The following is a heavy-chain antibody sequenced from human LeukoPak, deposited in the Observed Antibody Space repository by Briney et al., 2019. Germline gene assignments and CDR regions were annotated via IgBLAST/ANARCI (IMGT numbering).Heavy chain of an antibody. Sequence: SETLCLTCTVSGGSISSYYWSWIRQPPGKGLEWIGYIYYSGSTNYNPSLKSRVTISVDTSKNQFSLKLSSVTAADTAVYYCARDSRSGWYAAAFDIWGQGTMVTVSS. J-gene: IGHJ3*02. CDR3: ARDSRSGWYAAAFDI. V-gene: IGHV4-59*01. CDR1: GGSISSYY. D-gene: IGHD6-19*01. CDR2: IYYSGST.